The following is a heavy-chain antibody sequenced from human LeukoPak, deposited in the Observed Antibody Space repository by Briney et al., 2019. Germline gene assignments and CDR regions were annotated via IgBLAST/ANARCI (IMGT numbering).Heavy chain of an antibody. CDR3: ARAPYYYYMDV. V-gene: IGHV4-39*07. Sequence: PSETLSLTCSVSGVSISGSSDYWGWIRQPPGKGLEWIGSIFYSGSTYYTPSLKSRVTISFDTSKNQFSLKLSSVTAADTALYYCARAPYYYYMDVWGKGTTVTVSS. J-gene: IGHJ6*03. CDR2: IFYSGST. CDR1: GVSISGSSDY.